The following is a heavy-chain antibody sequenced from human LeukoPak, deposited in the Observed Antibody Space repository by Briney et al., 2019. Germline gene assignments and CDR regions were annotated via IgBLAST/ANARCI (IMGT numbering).Heavy chain of an antibody. V-gene: IGHV4-59*12. CDR2: IYYSGST. Sequence: SETLSLTCTVSGGSISSYYWSWIRQPPGKGLEWIGYIYYSGSTNYNPSLKSRVTISVDTSRNQFSLKLSSVTAADTAVYYCARGIFPRVVVPAATIWFDPWGQGTLVTVSS. CDR1: GGSISSYY. CDR3: ARGIFPRVVVPAATIWFDP. J-gene: IGHJ5*02. D-gene: IGHD2-2*01.